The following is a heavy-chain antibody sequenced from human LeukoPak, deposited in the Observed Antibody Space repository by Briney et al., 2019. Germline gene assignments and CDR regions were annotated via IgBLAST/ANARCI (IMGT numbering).Heavy chain of an antibody. CDR2: MNPNSGNT. D-gene: IGHD3-10*01. V-gene: IGHV1-8*01. Sequence: ASVKVSCHDSGDTFTSYDINWVRQAPGQGLEWMGWMNPNSGNTDYAQKFQGRVTMTRNTSISTAYMELSSLRSDDTAVYYCARATYGSGSYYNGMGYWGQGTLVTVSS. CDR3: ARATYGSGSYYNGMGY. CDR1: GDTFTSYD. J-gene: IGHJ4*02.